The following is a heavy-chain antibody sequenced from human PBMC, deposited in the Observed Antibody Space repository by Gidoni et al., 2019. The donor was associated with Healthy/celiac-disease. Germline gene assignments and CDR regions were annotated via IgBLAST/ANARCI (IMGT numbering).Heavy chain of an antibody. V-gene: IGHV3-33*01. CDR1: GFTFSSYG. CDR2: IWYDGSNK. Sequence: QVQLVESGGGVVQPGRSLRLSCAASGFTFSSYGMHWVRQAPGKGLEWVAVIWYDGSNKYYADSVKGRFTISRDNSKNTLYLQMNSLRAEDTAVYYCARDEGSRTYGMDVWGQGTTVTVSS. J-gene: IGHJ6*02. CDR3: ARDEGSRTYGMDV. D-gene: IGHD2-15*01.